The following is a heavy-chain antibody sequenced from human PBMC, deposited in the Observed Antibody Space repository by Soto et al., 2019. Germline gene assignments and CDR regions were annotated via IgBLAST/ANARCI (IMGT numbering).Heavy chain of an antibody. CDR2: MFYSGLT. CDR1: GYSVSSSDYY. Sequence: SETLSLTRSVSGYSVSSSDYYWPWIRQPPGKGLELIGSMFYSGLTYYNPSLKSRVTLSVYAAKNHFSVRLNSVTAADTAVYYCAPLTVSLSGPYGIHVWGQGTTVTVSS. V-gene: IGHV4-39*01. J-gene: IGHJ6*02. D-gene: IGHD2-15*01. CDR3: APLTVSLSGPYGIHV.